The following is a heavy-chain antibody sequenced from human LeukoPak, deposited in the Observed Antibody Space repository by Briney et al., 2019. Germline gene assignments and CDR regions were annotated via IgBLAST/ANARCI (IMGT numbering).Heavy chain of an antibody. D-gene: IGHD3-22*01. J-gene: IGHJ4*02. CDR3: ARVAGYYDSSGYYYVIDY. Sequence: SETLSLTCAVSGGSISSSNWWSWVRLPPGKGLEWIGEIYHSGSTNYNPSLKSRVTISVDKSKNQFSLKLSSVTAVDTAVYYCARVAGYYDSSGYYYVIDYWGQGTLVTVSS. CDR2: IYHSGST. V-gene: IGHV4-4*02. CDR1: GGSISSSNW.